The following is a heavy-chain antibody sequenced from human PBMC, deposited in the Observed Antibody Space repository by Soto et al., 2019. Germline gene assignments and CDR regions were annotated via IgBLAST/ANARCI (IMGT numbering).Heavy chain of an antibody. CDR2: IWDDESDGEA. J-gene: IGHJ4*02. CDR3: ARGSGSNTWWYEAPADY. Sequence: QVRLVESGGGVVQPGTSLRLTCTTSGITLSTSTIHWVRQAPGKGLEWVAMIWDDESDGEAYYGDSVKGRFTISRDDSKNTVYLQMNSLKDEDTAVYYCARGSGSNTWWYEAPADYWGQGTLVTVSS. V-gene: IGHV3-33*01. D-gene: IGHD2-15*01. CDR1: GITLSTST.